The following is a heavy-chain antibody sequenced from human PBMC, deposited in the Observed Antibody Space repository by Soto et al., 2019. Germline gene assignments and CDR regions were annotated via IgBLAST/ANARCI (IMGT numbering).Heavy chain of an antibody. J-gene: IGHJ4*02. D-gene: IGHD6-19*01. CDR3: AKDWGIAVAAH. V-gene: IGHV3-30*18. Sequence: QVPLVESGGGVVQPGGALRLSCAASGFTFSSTGMHWVRQAPGKGLEWVAVISHDGGNKYYGDSVKGRFTISRDNSKNTLYLQMNSLRADDTAVYYCAKDWGIAVAAHWGQGTLVTVSS. CDR1: GFTFSSTG. CDR2: ISHDGGNK.